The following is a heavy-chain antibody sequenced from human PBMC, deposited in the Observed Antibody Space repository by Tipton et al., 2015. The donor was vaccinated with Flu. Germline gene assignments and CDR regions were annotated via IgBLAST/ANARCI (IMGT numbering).Heavy chain of an antibody. D-gene: IGHD4-11*01. CDR1: GYSISSDYY. CDR3: AGRDYSNYVSDRKNWFDH. CDR2: IFHTGST. J-gene: IGHJ5*02. Sequence: TLSLTCTVSGYSISSDYYWGWIRQPPGKGLEWIGTIFHTGSTYYNPSLKSRVTLSVDTSKNQFSLKVISVTAADTAVYYCAGRDYSNYVSDRKNWFDHWGQGTLVTVSS. V-gene: IGHV4-38-2*02.